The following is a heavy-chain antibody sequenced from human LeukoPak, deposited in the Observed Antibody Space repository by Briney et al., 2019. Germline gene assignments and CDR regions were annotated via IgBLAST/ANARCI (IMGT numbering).Heavy chain of an antibody. V-gene: IGHV3-30*18. CDR3: AKGHSTTGWYFDL. Sequence: GGSLRLSCAASGFTFSSYSMNWVRQAPGKGLEWLAVISYDGSYTYEADSVKGRVTLSRDNSKNTLSVQMNSLRPEDTAVYFCAKGHSTTGWYFDLWGRGTLVTVSS. J-gene: IGHJ2*01. CDR2: ISYDGSYT. CDR1: GFTFSSYS. D-gene: IGHD2/OR15-2a*01.